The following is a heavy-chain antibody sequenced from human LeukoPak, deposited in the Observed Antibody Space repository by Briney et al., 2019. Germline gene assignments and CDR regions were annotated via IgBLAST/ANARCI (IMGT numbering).Heavy chain of an antibody. Sequence: SETLSLTCTVSGGSISSYYWSWIRQPPGKGLEWIGYIYYSGSTNYNPSLKSRVTISVDTSKNQFSLRLSSVTAPDTAVYYCARARGSSSSFGAFDIWGQGTMVTVSS. J-gene: IGHJ3*02. D-gene: IGHD6-6*01. CDR1: GGSISSYY. V-gene: IGHV4-59*01. CDR3: ARARGSSSSFGAFDI. CDR2: IYYSGST.